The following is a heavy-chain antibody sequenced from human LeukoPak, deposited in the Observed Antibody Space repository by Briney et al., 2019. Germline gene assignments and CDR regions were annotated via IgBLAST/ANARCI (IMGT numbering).Heavy chain of an antibody. D-gene: IGHD6-13*01. CDR1: GYTFTGYY. CDR3: ARDLPYSSSWESIDY. V-gene: IGHV1-2*02. J-gene: IGHJ4*02. CDR2: INPNSVGT. Sequence: ASVKVSCKASGYTFTGYYMHWVRQAPGQGLEWMGWINPNSVGTNYAQKFQGRVTMTRDTSISTAYMELRRLRPDDTAVYYCARDLPYSSSWESIDYWGQGTLVTVSS.